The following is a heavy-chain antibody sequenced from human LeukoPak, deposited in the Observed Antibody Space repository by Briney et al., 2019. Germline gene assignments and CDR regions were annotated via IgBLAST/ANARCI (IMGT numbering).Heavy chain of an antibody. D-gene: IGHD3-16*02. CDR3: VRDGRSFDY. J-gene: IGHJ4*02. CDR2: VKEDASET. CDR1: GFTFSDYW. Sequence: GGSLRLSCLGSGFTFSDYWMSWVRQAPGKGREWVANVKEDASETFYVDSVKGRFTISRDNAKNSLYLQMRSLRGEDTAVYYCVRDGRSFDYWGQGTLVTVSS. V-gene: IGHV3-7*01.